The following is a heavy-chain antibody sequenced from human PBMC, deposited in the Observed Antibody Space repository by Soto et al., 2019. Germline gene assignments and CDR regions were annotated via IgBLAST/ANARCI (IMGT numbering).Heavy chain of an antibody. CDR2: SRNKANSYNT. D-gene: IGHD1-26*01. Sequence: EVQLVESGGGLVQPGGSLRLSCAASGFTFSDYYMDWVRQVPGKGLEWVGRSRNKANSYNTEYAASMKGRFSISRDGSKDSMYLQINSLKTEDTAVYYCARDTGGSYDYWGQGALVTVSS. CDR1: GFTFSDYY. J-gene: IGHJ4*02. V-gene: IGHV3-72*01. CDR3: ARDTGGSYDY.